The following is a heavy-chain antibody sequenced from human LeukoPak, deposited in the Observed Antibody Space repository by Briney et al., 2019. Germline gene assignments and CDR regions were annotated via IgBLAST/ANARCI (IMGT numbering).Heavy chain of an antibody. D-gene: IGHD6-19*01. CDR3: APGRLSFDY. CDR1: RFSLSSFF. J-gene: IGHJ4*02. V-gene: IGHV3-7*01. Sequence: LILSCSASRFSLSSFFLSWIRQAPGKGLEWVANIKQDGSEKYYVDSVKGRFTISRDNAKNSLYLQMNSLRAEDTAVYYCAPGRLSFDYWGQGTLVTVSS. CDR2: IKQDGSEK.